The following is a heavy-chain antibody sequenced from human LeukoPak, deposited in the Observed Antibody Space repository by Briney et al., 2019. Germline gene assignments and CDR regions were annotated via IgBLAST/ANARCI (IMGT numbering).Heavy chain of an antibody. CDR1: GFRFSYHD. V-gene: IGHV3-64*02. CDR2: IGAAGAHT. CDR3: ARELGGTKKGGFDI. D-gene: IGHD1-14*01. J-gene: IGHJ3*02. Sequence: PGGSLRLSCAASGFRFSYHDMHWVRQAPGKGLEFVSSIGAAGAHTFYADSVKGGFTISRDNFQSTMYLQMDGLRPEDSAVYYCARELGGTKKGGFDIWGQGTVVAVSS.